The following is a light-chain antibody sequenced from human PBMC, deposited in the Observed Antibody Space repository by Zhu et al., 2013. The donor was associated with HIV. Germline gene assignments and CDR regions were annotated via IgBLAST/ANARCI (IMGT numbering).Light chain of an antibody. CDR1: QSVSSSY. J-gene: IGKJ3*01. CDR3: QHRSSGPFS. CDR2: GAS. Sequence: EIVLTQSPGTLSLSPGERATLSCTASQSVSSSYLTWYQQRPGQAPRLLIYGASSRATGIPDRISGSGSGTDFTLTINSVETDDLAVYYCQHRSSGPFSFGPGTKVDSK. V-gene: IGKV3D-20*02.